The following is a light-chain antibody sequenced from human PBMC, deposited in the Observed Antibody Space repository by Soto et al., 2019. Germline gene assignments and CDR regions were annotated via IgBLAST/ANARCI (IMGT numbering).Light chain of an antibody. Sequence: QSVLAQPASGSGSPGQSIAISCTGTSSDVGAYNSVSWYRQYPGKAPKLMIHDVSNRPSGVSDRFSGSKSGNTASLTISGLQAEDEADYYCSSYTSSNSYVFGSGTKVTVL. CDR1: SSDVGAYNS. CDR2: DVS. CDR3: SSYTSSNSYV. J-gene: IGLJ1*01. V-gene: IGLV2-14*01.